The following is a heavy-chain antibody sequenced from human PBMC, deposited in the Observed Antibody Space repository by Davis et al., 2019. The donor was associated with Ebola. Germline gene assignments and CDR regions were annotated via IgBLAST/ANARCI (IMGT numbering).Heavy chain of an antibody. V-gene: IGHV4-61*09. CDR1: GGSISSGSYY. J-gene: IGHJ6*02. CDR3: ARAQGDLAVAGLHGMDV. D-gene: IGHD6-19*01. CDR2: IYTSGST. Sequence: PSETLSLTCTVSGGSISSGSYYWSWIRQPAGKGLEWIGHIYTSGSTNYNPSLKSRVTISVDTSKNQFSLKLSSVTAADTAVYYCARAQGDLAVAGLHGMDVWGQGTTVTVSS.